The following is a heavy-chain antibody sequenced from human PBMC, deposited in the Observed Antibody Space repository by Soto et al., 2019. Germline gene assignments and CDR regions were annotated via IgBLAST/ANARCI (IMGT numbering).Heavy chain of an antibody. CDR3: AKYRRTDAEGYTLDF. V-gene: IGHV4-59*01. Sequence: SETLSLTCTISGGSISGYYWSWIRQPPGKGLEWIGYVYYTGSTNYNPSLESRVTISIDTSKNQFSLRLTSVTAADTALYYCAKYRRTDAEGYTLDFWGQGTLVTVSS. CDR1: GGSISGYY. CDR2: VYYTGST. D-gene: IGHD5-12*01. J-gene: IGHJ4*02.